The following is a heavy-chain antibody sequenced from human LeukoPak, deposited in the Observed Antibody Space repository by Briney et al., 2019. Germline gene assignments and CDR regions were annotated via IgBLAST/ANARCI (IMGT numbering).Heavy chain of an antibody. J-gene: IGHJ5*02. CDR3: AKDSVGSGIIASDNWFDP. CDR1: GFTFSSYW. V-gene: IGHV3-7*03. D-gene: IGHD3-10*01. Sequence: PGGSLRLSCAASGFTFSSYWMSWVRQAPGKGLEWVANIKQDGSEKYYVDSVKGRFTISRDNSKNTLYLQMNSLRAEDTAVYYCAKDSVGSGIIASDNWFDPWGQGTLVTVSS. CDR2: IKQDGSEK.